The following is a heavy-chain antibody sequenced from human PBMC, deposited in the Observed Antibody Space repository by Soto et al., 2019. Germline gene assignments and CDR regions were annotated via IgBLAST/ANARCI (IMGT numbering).Heavy chain of an antibody. Sequence: QVQLVQSGAEVKKPGSSLKLSCRASGGSFTSYSISWLRQAPGQGLEWMGGIIPVFGTTSYAQRLQGRVTSTAEESTSTAYLDLSSLISEDTAVYYCARDPRIYCTSSSCHSYFDSWGQGTLVTVSS. J-gene: IGHJ4*02. D-gene: IGHD2-2*01. CDR2: IIPVFGTT. CDR1: GGSFTSYS. V-gene: IGHV1-69*01. CDR3: ARDPRIYCTSSSCHSYFDS.